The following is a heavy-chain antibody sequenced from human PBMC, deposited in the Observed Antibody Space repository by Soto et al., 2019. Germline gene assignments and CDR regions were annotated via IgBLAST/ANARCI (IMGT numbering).Heavy chain of an antibody. CDR2: MNPNSGNT. CDR3: ATPLVWGGYEAYGMDV. CDR1: GYTFTSYD. V-gene: IGHV1-8*01. D-gene: IGHD3-3*01. Sequence: ASVKVSCKVSGYTFTSYDINWVRQATGQGLEWMGWMNPNSGNTGYAQKFQGRVTMTRNTSISTAYMELSSLRSEDTAVYYCATPLVWGGYEAYGMDVSGQGTTVTVSS. J-gene: IGHJ6*02.